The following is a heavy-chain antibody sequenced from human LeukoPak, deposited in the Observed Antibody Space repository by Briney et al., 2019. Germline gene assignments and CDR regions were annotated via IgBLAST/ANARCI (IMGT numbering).Heavy chain of an antibody. V-gene: IGHV1-2*02. CDR2: INPNNGGT. Sequence: ASVKVSCKASGYTFTDYYMHWMRQAPGQGLEWMGWINPNNGGTNYAQKFQGRVTMTRDTSISTAYMELSRLRSDDTAVYYCARGVDTAQDYYYYYGMDVWGQGTTVTVSS. D-gene: IGHD5-18*01. J-gene: IGHJ6*02. CDR3: ARGVDTAQDYYYYYGMDV. CDR1: GYTFTDYY.